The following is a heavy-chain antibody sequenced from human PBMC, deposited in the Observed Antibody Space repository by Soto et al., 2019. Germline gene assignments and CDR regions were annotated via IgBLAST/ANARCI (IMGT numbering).Heavy chain of an antibody. Sequence: PGGSLRLSCAASGFAVSGSHVTWVRQAPGKGLEWVANIKQDGSEKYYVDSVKGRFTISRDNAKNSLYLQMNSLRAEDTAVYYCARDEGLHFDYWGQGTLVTVSS. CDR2: IKQDGSEK. V-gene: IGHV3-7*01. J-gene: IGHJ4*02. CDR3: ARDEGLHFDY. CDR1: GFAVSGSH. D-gene: IGHD2-15*01.